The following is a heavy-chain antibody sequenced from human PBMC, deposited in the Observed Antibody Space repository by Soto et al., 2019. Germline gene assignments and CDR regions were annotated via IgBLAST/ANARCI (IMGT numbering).Heavy chain of an antibody. J-gene: IGHJ3*02. V-gene: IGHV4-39*01. CDR2: ICFGRDT. CDR1: GASIITGNFY. CDR3: ARRPLHRVGSSISTLDI. D-gene: IGHD1-26*01. Sequence: QLQESGPGLVKPSETLSLTCTVSGASIITGNFYWAWIRQSPGTGLEWTGRICFGRDTYFNPSLKSRHTMSADTAKNQFPLNLNSVTAADTAVYYCARRPLHRVGSSISTLDIWGQGTVVTVSS.